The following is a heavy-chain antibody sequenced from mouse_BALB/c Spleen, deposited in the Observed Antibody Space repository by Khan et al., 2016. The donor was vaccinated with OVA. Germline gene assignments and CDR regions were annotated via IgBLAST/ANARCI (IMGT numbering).Heavy chain of an antibody. CDR2: IYPGNSDT. D-gene: IGHD2-1*01. V-gene: IGHV1-5*01. CDR1: GYTFTNYW. J-gene: IGHJ2*01. CDR3: TRNGFGNYESWDY. Sequence: EVELVESGTVLARPGASVKMSCKGSGYTFTNYWMPWVKQRPGQGLEWIGVIYPGNSDTNYNQKFKGKAKLTAVTSTSTAYMELNSLTNEDSAVYYCTRNGFGNYESWDYWGQGTTLTVSS.